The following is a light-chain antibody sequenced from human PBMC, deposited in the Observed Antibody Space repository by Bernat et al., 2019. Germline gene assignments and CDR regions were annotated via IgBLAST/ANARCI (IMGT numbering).Light chain of an antibody. CDR2: KAS. J-gene: IGKJ5*01. CDR3: QQYKNYIT. CDR1: QSISDW. V-gene: IGKV1-5*03. Sequence: DIQMTQSPSTLSASVGDRVTITCRASQSISDWLAWYQQKPGKAPKLLIYKASSLESWVPSRFSGSGSATEFTLTISSLQPDDSAMYYCQQYKNYITFGQGTRLEIK.